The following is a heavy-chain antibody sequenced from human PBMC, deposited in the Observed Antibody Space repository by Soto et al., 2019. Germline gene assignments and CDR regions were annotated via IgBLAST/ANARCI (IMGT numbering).Heavy chain of an antibody. CDR2: SSTSRSTV. D-gene: IGHD2-2*01. CDR3: VRYCSTTLCNGVATRTFDY. CDR1: RFTFSTYE. V-gene: IGHV3-48*03. Sequence: GGSLRLSCAASRFTFSTYEMNCLRQAPGKGLEGVSYSSTSRSTVYYADSVNGRFTISRDNTRNSLYMQMNSLRHEDTALYYCVRYCSTTLCNGVATRTFDYWGQGTLVTVSS. J-gene: IGHJ4*02.